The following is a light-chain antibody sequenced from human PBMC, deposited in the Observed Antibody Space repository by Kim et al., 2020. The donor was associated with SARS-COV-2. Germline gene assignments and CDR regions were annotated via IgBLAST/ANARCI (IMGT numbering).Light chain of an antibody. Sequence: ASVGDRVTITGRASQSISSYLNWYQQKPGKAPNLLIYVASSLQSGVPSRFSGSGSGTDFTLTISSLQPEDFATYYCQQSYSSPITFGQGTRLEIK. CDR1: QSISSY. V-gene: IGKV1-39*01. CDR2: VAS. CDR3: QQSYSSPIT. J-gene: IGKJ5*01.